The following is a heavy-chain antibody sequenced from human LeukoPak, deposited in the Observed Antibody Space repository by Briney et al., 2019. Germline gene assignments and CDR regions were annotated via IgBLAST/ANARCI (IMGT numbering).Heavy chain of an antibody. CDR1: GYTFTNYY. V-gene: IGHV1-46*01. CDR2: INPSGGST. CDR3: ARAGYDSSGYYPY. J-gene: IGHJ4*02. D-gene: IGHD3-22*01. Sequence: GASVKVTCKASGYTFTNYYMHWMRQAPGQGLEWMGIINPSGGSTSYAQKFQGRVTMTRDTSTSTVYMELSSLRSDDTAVYYCARAGYDSSGYYPYWGQGTLVTVSS.